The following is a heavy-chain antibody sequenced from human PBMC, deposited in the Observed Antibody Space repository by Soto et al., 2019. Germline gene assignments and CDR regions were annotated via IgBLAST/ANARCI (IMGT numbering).Heavy chain of an antibody. J-gene: IGHJ6*02. D-gene: IGHD3-3*01. CDR3: AAPGSGYYYYYYGMDV. Sequence: SVKVSCKASGFTFTSSAVQWVRQARGQRLEWIGWIVVGSGNTNYAQKFQERVTITRDMSTSTAYMELSSLRSGDTAVYYCAAPGSGYYYYYYGMDVWGQGTTVTVSS. CDR2: IVVGSGNT. V-gene: IGHV1-58*01. CDR1: GFTFTSSA.